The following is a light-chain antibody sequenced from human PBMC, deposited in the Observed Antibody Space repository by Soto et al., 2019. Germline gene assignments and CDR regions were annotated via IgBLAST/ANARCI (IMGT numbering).Light chain of an antibody. CDR2: DVT. Sequence: SSIITKGTSSNVGGYNYVSWYRQYPGKVPKVMIYDVTNRPSGVSNRFSGSRSGNTASLTISRLQAEDEADYYCGSFTTGSTYVFGTGTKVTVL. V-gene: IGLV2-14*04. CDR1: SSNVGGYNY. J-gene: IGLJ1*01. CDR3: GSFTTGSTYV.